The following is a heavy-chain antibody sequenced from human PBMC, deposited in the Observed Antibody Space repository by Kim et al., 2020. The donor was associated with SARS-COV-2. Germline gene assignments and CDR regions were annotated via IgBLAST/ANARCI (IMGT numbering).Heavy chain of an antibody. J-gene: IGHJ6*02. CDR3: ARDGGPSYYGSGSYYLYYYGMDV. Sequence: SETLSLTCTVSGGSISSYYWSWIRQPPGKGLEWIGYIYYSGRTNYNPSLKSRVTISVDTSKNQFSLKLSSVTAADTAVYYCARDGGPSYYGSGSYYLYYYGMDVWGQGTTVTVSS. CDR2: IYYSGRT. D-gene: IGHD3-10*01. CDR1: GGSISSYY. V-gene: IGHV4-59*13.